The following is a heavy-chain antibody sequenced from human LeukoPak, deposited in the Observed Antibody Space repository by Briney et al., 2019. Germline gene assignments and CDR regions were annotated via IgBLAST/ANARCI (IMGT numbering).Heavy chain of an antibody. CDR2: IYYSGST. Sequence: PSETLSLTCSVSGGSISSSSYYWGWIRQPPGKGLEWIGYIYYSGSTNYNPSLKSRVTISVDTSKNQFSLKLSSVTAADTAVYYCARDTIWISGGWYPIDYWGQGTLVTVSS. CDR1: GGSISSSSYY. V-gene: IGHV4-61*01. CDR3: ARDTIWISGGWYPIDY. J-gene: IGHJ4*02. D-gene: IGHD6-19*01.